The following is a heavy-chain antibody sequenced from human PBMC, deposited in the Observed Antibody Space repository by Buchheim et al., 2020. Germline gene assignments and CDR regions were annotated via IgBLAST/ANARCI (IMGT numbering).Heavy chain of an antibody. CDR3: AKVGYGDRYYFDS. D-gene: IGHD5-12*01. J-gene: IGHJ4*02. CDR1: GFTFSSYA. CDR2: ISGSSDIT. Sequence: EVQLLESGGGLVQPGGSLRLPCAVSGFTFSSYAMSWVRQAPGKGMEWVSGISGSSDITNYADSAKGRFTISRDNSKTTVYLQMNSLRAEDTAVYYCAKVGYGDRYYFDSWGRGTL. V-gene: IGHV3-23*01.